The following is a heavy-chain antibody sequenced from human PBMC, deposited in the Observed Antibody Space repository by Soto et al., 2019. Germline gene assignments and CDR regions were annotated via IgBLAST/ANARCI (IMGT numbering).Heavy chain of an antibody. Sequence: VQLQESGPGLVKPSETLSLTCPVSGASISGSYWSWIRKSAGKGLEWIGRIYATGTTDYNPSLKSRVMMSVDTSKKQFSLRLRSVTAADTAVYYCVRDGTKTLRDWFDPWGQGISVTVSS. CDR1: GASISGSY. J-gene: IGHJ5*02. D-gene: IGHD1-1*01. CDR3: VRDGTKTLRDWFDP. CDR2: IYATGTT. V-gene: IGHV4-4*07.